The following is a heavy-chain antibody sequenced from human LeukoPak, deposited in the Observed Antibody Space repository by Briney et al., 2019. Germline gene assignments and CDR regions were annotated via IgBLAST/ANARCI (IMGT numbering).Heavy chain of an antibody. D-gene: IGHD3-22*01. V-gene: IGHV1-2*06. Sequence: GASVKVSCKASGYTFAGYYMHWVRQAPGQGLEWMGRINPNSGGTNYAQKFQGRVTMTRDTSISTAYMELSRLRSDDTAVYYCARGDQYYYDSSGYYPLFDYWGQGTLVTVSS. J-gene: IGHJ4*02. CDR1: GYTFAGYY. CDR2: INPNSGGT. CDR3: ARGDQYYYDSSGYYPLFDY.